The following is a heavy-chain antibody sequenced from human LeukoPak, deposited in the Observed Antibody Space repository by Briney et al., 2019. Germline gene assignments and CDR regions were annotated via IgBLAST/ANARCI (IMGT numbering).Heavy chain of an antibody. V-gene: IGHV1-69*13. CDR3: ARDRDCSSTSCYNWFDP. D-gene: IGHD2-2*01. Sequence: GASAKVSCKASGGTFSSYAISWVRQAPGQGLEWMGGIIPIFGTANYAQKFQGRVTITADESTSTAYMELSSLRSEDTAVYYCARDRDCSSTSCYNWFDPWGQGTLVTVSS. CDR2: IIPIFGTA. CDR1: GGTFSSYA. J-gene: IGHJ5*02.